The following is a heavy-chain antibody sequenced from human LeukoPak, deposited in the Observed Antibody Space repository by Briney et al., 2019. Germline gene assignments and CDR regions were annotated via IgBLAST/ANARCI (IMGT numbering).Heavy chain of an antibody. CDR3: ARDGADVRGISRYFPDY. J-gene: IGHJ4*02. CDR1: GFTFSSYN. D-gene: IGHD3-9*01. V-gene: IGHV3-21*01. CDR2: ISSGSSYI. Sequence: GGSLRLSCAASGFTFSSYNMNWVRQAPGKGLEWVSSISSGSSYIYYADSVKGRFTISRDNAKNSLYLQMNSLRAEDTAVYYCARDGADVRGISRYFPDYWGQGTLVTVSS.